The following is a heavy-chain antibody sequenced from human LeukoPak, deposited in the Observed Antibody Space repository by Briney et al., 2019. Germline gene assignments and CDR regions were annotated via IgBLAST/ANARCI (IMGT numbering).Heavy chain of an antibody. CDR3: ARKRYSSSWFSAFDI. CDR1: GGSISSSSYY. Sequence: PETLSLTCTVSGGSISSSSYYWGWIRQPPGKGLEWIGSIYYSGSTYYNPSLKSRVTMSVDTSKNQFSLKLSSVTAADTAVYYCARKRYSSSWFSAFDIWGQGTMVTVSS. CDR2: IYYSGST. V-gene: IGHV4-39*07. D-gene: IGHD6-13*01. J-gene: IGHJ3*02.